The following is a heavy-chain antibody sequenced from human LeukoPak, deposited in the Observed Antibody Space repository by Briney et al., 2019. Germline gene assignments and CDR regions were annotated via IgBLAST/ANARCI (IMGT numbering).Heavy chain of an antibody. CDR1: GYTFTRYY. V-gene: IGHV1-46*01. D-gene: IGHD5-18*01. Sequence: ASVKVSCKASGYTFTRYYMHGLRQAPGQGLEWMGIINPSGGSTSYAQKFQGRVTMTTDTSTSTVYMELSSLRSEDTAVYYCARSGGYSYGSFDYWGQGTLVTVSS. CDR3: ARSGGYSYGSFDY. J-gene: IGHJ4*02. CDR2: INPSGGST.